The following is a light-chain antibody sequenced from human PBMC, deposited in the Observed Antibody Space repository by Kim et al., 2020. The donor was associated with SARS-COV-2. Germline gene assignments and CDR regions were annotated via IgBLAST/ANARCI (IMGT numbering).Light chain of an antibody. CDR2: GAS. CDR3: QQYNTSPGT. Sequence: DIQMTQSPSTLSASVGDRVTITCRASQSISSWLAWYQQKPGKAPKLLVYGASSLESGVPSRFSGSGSGTEFTLTISSLQPDDFATYSCQQYNTSPGTFGPGTKVDIK. J-gene: IGKJ1*01. CDR1: QSISSW. V-gene: IGKV1-5*01.